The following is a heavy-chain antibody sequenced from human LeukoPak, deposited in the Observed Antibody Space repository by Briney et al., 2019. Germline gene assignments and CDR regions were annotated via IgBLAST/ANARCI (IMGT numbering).Heavy chain of an antibody. Sequence: PGGSLRLSCAAPGFTFSSYGMHWVRQAPGKGLEWVAFIRYDGSNKYYADSVKGRFTISRDNSKNTLYLQMNSLRAEDTAVYYCAKDTARDYYYMDVWGKGTTVTISS. D-gene: IGHD2-21*02. V-gene: IGHV3-30*02. CDR2: IRYDGSNK. CDR1: GFTFSSYG. J-gene: IGHJ6*03. CDR3: AKDTARDYYYMDV.